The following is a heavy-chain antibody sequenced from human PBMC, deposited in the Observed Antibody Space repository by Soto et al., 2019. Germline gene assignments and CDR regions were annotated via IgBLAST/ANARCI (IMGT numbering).Heavy chain of an antibody. CDR1: GFTLNTYS. CDR3: TTDPNSYDSSGYSYYFDY. J-gene: IGHJ4*02. CDR2: IKSKTDGGTT. Sequence: PGGSLRLSCSVSGFTLNTYSMHWVRQAPGKGLEWVGRIKSKTDGGTTDYAAPVKGRFTISRDDSKNTLYLQMNSLKTEDTAVYYCTTDPNSYDSSGYSYYFDYWGQGTLVTVSS. D-gene: IGHD3-22*01. V-gene: IGHV3-15*01.